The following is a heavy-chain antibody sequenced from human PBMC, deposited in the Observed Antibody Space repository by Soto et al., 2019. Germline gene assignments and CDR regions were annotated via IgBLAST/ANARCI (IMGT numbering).Heavy chain of an antibody. Sequence: PSETLSLTCTVSGDSISITTYFWGWIRQSPGKGLEWIGSINYGGSTYYNPSLKSRVTISIDTSKKQFSLNLTSVTAADTAVYYCARPVLDGGTVVTPSSVVAFDIWGQGTMVS. D-gene: IGHD2-21*02. CDR1: GDSISITTYF. V-gene: IGHV4-39*01. CDR2: INYGGST. J-gene: IGHJ3*02. CDR3: ARPVLDGGTVVTPSSVVAFDI.